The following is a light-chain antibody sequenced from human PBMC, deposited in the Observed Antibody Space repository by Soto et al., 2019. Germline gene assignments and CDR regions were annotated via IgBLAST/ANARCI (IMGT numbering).Light chain of an antibody. CDR1: SSNIGAGYD. V-gene: IGLV1-40*01. Sequence: QSVLTQPPSVSGAPGQRVTISCTGSSSNIGAGYDVHWYQQLPGTAPKLLIYGNSNRPSGVPDRFSGSKSGPSASLAITGLQAEDEADYYCPSYDSSLSGWVFGGGTKLTVL. CDR2: GNS. CDR3: PSYDSSLSGWV. J-gene: IGLJ3*02.